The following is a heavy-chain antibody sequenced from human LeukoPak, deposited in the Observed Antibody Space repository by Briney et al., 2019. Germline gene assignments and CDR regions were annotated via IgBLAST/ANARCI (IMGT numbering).Heavy chain of an antibody. Sequence: GGSLRLSCAASGFTFSSYGMHWVRQAPGKGLEWVAFIRYDGSNKYYADSVKGRFTISRDNSKNTLYLQMNSLRAEDTAVYYCAKQLYTDNDSGYGYWGQGTLVTVSP. CDR1: GFTFSSYG. CDR3: AKQLYTDNDSGYGY. V-gene: IGHV3-30*02. J-gene: IGHJ4*02. CDR2: IRYDGSNK. D-gene: IGHD5-12*01.